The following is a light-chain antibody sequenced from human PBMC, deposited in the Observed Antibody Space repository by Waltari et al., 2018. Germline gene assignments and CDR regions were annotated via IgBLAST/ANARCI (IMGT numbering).Light chain of an antibody. J-gene: IGKJ4*01. Sequence: EIVLTQSPATLPSSPGERATLSCRASQSVGTSLAWYQQKPGQAPRILIWDASNRARGTPARFSGSGSGTDFTLTISGLEPEDFAVYCCQQRSNWPPELTFGGGTKVEIK. V-gene: IGKV3-11*01. CDR2: DAS. CDR3: QQRSNWPPELT. CDR1: QSVGTS.